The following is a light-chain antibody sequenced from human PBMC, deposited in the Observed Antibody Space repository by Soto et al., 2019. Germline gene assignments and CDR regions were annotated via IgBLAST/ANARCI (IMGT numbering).Light chain of an antibody. CDR1: SSDVGRYHY. CDR3: SSYTSSGTLV. J-gene: IGLJ2*01. CDR2: DVS. V-gene: IGLV2-14*03. Sequence: QSVLTQPASVSGSPGQSITISCTGTSSDVGRYHYVSWYQQHAGKAPKLMIYDVSNRPSGVSNRFSGSKSGNTASLTISGLQAEDEADYYCSSYTSSGTLVFGGGTKLTVL.